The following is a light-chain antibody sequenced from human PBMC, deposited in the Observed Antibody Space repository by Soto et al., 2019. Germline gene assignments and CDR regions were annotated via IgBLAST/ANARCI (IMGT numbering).Light chain of an antibody. V-gene: IGKV3-11*01. CDR2: DAS. Sequence: EVVLTQSPATLSLSPGERATLSCRASESVNNYLAWYQQKPGEAPRILIYDASNRATGSPARFSGSGSGTDFTLTISSLEPQDFAVYFCQQRSNWPPYTFGQGTKLQIK. CDR1: ESVNNY. J-gene: IGKJ2*01. CDR3: QQRSNWPPYT.